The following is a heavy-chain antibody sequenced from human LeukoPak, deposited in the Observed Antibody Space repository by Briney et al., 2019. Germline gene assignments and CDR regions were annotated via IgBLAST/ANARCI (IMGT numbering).Heavy chain of an antibody. V-gene: IGHV3-11*04. J-gene: IGHJ4*02. D-gene: IGHD3-9*01. Sequence: GGSLRLSCAASGFTFSDYYMSWIRQAPGKGLEWVSYISSSGSTIYYADSVKGRFTISRDNAKNSLYLQMNGLRAEDTAVYYCARVRSVLRYFDWLPDYFDYWGQGTLVTVSS. CDR1: GFTFSDYY. CDR3: ARVRSVLRYFDWLPDYFDY. CDR2: ISSSGSTI.